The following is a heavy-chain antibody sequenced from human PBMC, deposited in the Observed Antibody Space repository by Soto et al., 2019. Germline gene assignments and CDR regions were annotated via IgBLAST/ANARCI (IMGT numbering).Heavy chain of an antibody. CDR2: IYHSGST. V-gene: IGHV4-38-2*01. D-gene: IGHD1-26*01. Sequence: SETLSLTCAVSGYSISSGYYWGWIRQPPGKGLEWIGSIYHSGSTYYNPSLKSRVTISVDTSKNQFSLKLSSVTAADTAVYYCATYLSGSFRGAFDIWGQGTIVTVSS. J-gene: IGHJ3*02. CDR3: ATYLSGSFRGAFDI. CDR1: GYSISSGYY.